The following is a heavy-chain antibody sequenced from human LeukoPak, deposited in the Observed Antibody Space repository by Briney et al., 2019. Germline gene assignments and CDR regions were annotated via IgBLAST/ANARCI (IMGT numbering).Heavy chain of an antibody. D-gene: IGHD2-15*01. J-gene: IGHJ6*03. Sequence: SETLSLTCTVSGGSISSYYWSWIRQPPGKGLEWIGYIYYSGSTNYNPSLKSRVTISVDTSKNQFSLKLSSVSAADTAVYYCARDSHDICSGGSCYSHYYYYMDVWGKGTTVTVSS. CDR1: GGSISSYY. CDR2: IYYSGST. V-gene: IGHV4-59*01. CDR3: ARDSHDICSGGSCYSHYYYYMDV.